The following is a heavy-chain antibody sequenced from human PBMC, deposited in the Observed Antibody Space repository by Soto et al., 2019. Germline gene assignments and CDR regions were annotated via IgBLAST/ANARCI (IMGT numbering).Heavy chain of an antibody. Sequence: QVQLVESGGGLVKPGGSLRLSCAASGFTFSDYYMSWIRQAPGKGLEWVSHISSNGSTTFYADSVKGRFTIARANAKKSLYLQMTSLRAAHTAVYYCARDPRYWRHGSCFNSYYYYYMDVWGKGTTVNVSS. CDR3: ARDPRYWRHGSCFNSYYYYYMDV. CDR1: GFTFSDYY. J-gene: IGHJ6*03. CDR2: ISSNGSTT. D-gene: IGHD2-15*01. V-gene: IGHV3-11*01.